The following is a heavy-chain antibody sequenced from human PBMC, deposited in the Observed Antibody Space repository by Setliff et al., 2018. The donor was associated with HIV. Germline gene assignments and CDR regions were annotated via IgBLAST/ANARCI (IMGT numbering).Heavy chain of an antibody. CDR2: VNWHGSST. CDR1: GFTFDDYG. V-gene: IGHV3-20*04. D-gene: IGHD6-19*01. J-gene: IGHJ4*02. Sequence: GGSLRLSCSASGFTFDDYGMSWVRQAPGKGLEWVSGVNWHGSSTGYAGSVKGRFVISRDNARNSLYLQMNSLRAEDTALYYCARENNRGWHWLDPFDYWGQGTLVTVSS. CDR3: ARENNRGWHWLDPFDY.